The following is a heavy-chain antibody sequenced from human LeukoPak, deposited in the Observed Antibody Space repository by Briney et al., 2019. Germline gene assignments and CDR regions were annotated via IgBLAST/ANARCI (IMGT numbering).Heavy chain of an antibody. CDR1: GGSISSSSYY. Sequence: PSETLSLTCTVSGGSISSSSYYWGWIRQPPGKGLEWIGSIYYSGSTYYNPSLKSRVTISVDTSKNQFSLKLSSVTAADTAVYYCARGTTGTTLGFDPWGQGTLVTVSS. D-gene: IGHD1-1*01. CDR3: ARGTTGTTLGFDP. V-gene: IGHV4-39*07. CDR2: IYYSGST. J-gene: IGHJ5*02.